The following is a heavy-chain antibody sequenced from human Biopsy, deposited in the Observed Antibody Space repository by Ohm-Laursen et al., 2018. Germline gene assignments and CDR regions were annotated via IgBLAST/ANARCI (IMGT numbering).Heavy chain of an antibody. CDR1: RFTFSDYQ. CDR2: ISSGGSTI. J-gene: IGHJ4*01. D-gene: IGHD3-16*01. Sequence: SLRLSCAASRFTFSDYQMSWIRQTPGKGLEWVSHISSGGSTIFHADSVEGRFTISRDDAKGSLYLQMTNLRAEDTAVYYCGRSYGIMAAPVHLWGQGTLVTVSS. V-gene: IGHV3-11*01. CDR3: GRSYGIMAAPVHL.